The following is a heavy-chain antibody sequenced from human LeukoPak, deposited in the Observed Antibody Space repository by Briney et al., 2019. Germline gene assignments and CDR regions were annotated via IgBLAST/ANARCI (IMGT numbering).Heavy chain of an antibody. D-gene: IGHD1-26*01. CDR1: GYTFTGYY. Sequence: SCKASGYTFTGYYIHWVRQAPGQGLEWVANIKQDGSQKYYVDSVKGRFTISRDNAKNSLYLQMNSLRAEDTAVYYCARRGEGGAAFFDYWGQGTLVTVSS. CDR2: IKQDGSQK. J-gene: IGHJ4*02. CDR3: ARRGEGGAAFFDY. V-gene: IGHV3-7*04.